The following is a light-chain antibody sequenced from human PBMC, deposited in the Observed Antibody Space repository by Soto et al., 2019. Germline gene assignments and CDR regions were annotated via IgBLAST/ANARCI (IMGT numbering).Light chain of an antibody. J-gene: IGLJ2*01. V-gene: IGLV2-11*01. CDR1: SSDVGGYNY. CDR3: CSSAGRYTLVV. Sequence: QSVLTQPRSVSGSPGQSVTISCTGTSSDVGGYNYVSWYQHYPGKVPKLIIYDVSKRPSGVPDRFSGSKSGNTASLTISGLQAEDEADYYCCSSAGRYTLVVFGGGTKLTVL. CDR2: DVS.